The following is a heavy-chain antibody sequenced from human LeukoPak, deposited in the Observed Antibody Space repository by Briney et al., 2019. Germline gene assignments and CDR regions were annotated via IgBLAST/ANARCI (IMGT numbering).Heavy chain of an antibody. J-gene: IGHJ4*02. CDR2: ISNEGSNQ. Sequence: GGSLRLSCAVSGFTFSSCGMDWVRQAPGKGLEWVAVISNEGSNQIYGDSVKGRFTISRDNSKNTLYLQMNSLRAEDTAVYYCARPQNSGAIMSFLIDSWGQGTLVTVSS. D-gene: IGHD4/OR15-4a*01. V-gene: IGHV3-30-3*01. CDR1: GFTFSSCG. CDR3: ARPQNSGAIMSFLIDS.